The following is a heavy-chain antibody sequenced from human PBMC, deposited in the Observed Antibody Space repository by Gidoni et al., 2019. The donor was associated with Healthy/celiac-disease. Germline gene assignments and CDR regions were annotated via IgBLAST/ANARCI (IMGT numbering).Heavy chain of an antibody. Sequence: EVQLVESGGGLVTPGGSLRLSCAASGFTFSNAWMSWVRQAPGKGLEWVGRIKSKTDGGTTDYAAPVKGRFTISRDDSKNTLYLQMNSLKTEDTAVYYCTIELNYDFWSGPFDYWGQGTLVTVSS. D-gene: IGHD3-3*01. V-gene: IGHV3-15*01. CDR3: TIELNYDFWSGPFDY. J-gene: IGHJ4*02. CDR1: GFTFSNAW. CDR2: IKSKTDGGTT.